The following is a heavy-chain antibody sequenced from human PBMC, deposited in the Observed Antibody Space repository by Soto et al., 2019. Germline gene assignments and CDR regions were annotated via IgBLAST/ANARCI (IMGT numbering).Heavy chain of an antibody. Sequence: PSETLSLTCTVSGGSISSYYWSWIRQPPGKGLEWIGYIYYSGSTNYNPSLKSRVTISVDTSKNQFSLKLSSVTAADTAVYYCARRWGWYFDYWGQGTLVTVSS. CDR2: IYYSGST. CDR1: GGSISSYY. V-gene: IGHV4-59*08. J-gene: IGHJ4*02. CDR3: ARRWGWYFDY. D-gene: IGHD3-16*01.